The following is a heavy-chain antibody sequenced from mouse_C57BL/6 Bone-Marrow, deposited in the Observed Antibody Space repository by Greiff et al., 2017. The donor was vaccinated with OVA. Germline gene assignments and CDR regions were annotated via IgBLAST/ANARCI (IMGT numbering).Heavy chain of an antibody. CDR1: GFTFSDYY. D-gene: IGHD2-3*01. V-gene: IGHV5-12*01. J-gene: IGHJ4*01. Sequence: EVKLVESGGGLVQPGGSLKLSCAASGFTFSDYYMYWVRQAPEKGLEWVAYISNGGGSTYYPDTVKGRFTISRDNAKNTLYLQMIRLKSEVTAMYNGARHPDGYYLYYYAMDCWGQGTSVTVSS. CDR2: ISNGGGST. CDR3: ARHPDGYYLYYYAMDC.